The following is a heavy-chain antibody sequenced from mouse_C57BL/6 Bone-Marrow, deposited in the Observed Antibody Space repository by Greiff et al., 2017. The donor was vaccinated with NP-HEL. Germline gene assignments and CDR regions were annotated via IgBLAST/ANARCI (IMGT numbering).Heavy chain of an antibody. D-gene: IGHD2-4*01. CDR2: ISSGSSTI. CDR3: ASHDYDDYYAMDY. V-gene: IGHV5-17*01. CDR1: GFTFSDYG. Sequence: EVMLVESGGGLVKPGGSLKLSCAASGFTFSDYGMHWVRQAPEKGLEWVAYISSGSSTIYYADTVKGLFTISRDNAKNTLFLQMTSLRSEDTAMYYCASHDYDDYYAMDYWGQGTSVTVSS. J-gene: IGHJ4*01.